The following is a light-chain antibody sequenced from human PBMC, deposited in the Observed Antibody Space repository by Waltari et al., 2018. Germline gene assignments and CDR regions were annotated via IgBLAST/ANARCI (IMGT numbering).Light chain of an antibody. Sequence: QSALTQPASVSGSPGQSITISCTGSSSDVGTYTFASWYQQHPGKAPKAMIYDVNKRPSGVSYRFSGSKSGNTASLTISGLQAEDEADYYCFSYAGSSMWVFGGGTRLTVL. J-gene: IGLJ3*02. CDR1: SSDVGTYTF. CDR3: FSYAGSSMWV. CDR2: DVN. V-gene: IGLV2-23*02.